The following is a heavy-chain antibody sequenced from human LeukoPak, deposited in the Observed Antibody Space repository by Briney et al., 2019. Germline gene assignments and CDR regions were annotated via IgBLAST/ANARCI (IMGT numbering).Heavy chain of an antibody. Sequence: GGSLRLSCAASGFTFSDYYMSWIRQAPGKGLEWVSYISSSGSTIYYADSVKGRFTISRDNAKNSLYLQMNSLRAEDTAVYYCARMEGYCSGGSCYVHWFDPWDQGTLVTVSS. CDR1: GFTFSDYY. CDR2: ISSSGSTI. V-gene: IGHV3-11*01. CDR3: ARMEGYCSGGSCYVHWFDP. J-gene: IGHJ5*02. D-gene: IGHD2-15*01.